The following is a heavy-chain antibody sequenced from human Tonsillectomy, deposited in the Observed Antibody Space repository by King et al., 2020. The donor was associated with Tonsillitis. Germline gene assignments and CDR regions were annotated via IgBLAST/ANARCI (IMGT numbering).Heavy chain of an antibody. J-gene: IGHJ4*02. Sequence: VQLVESGGGVVQPGGSLRLSCAASGFTFSSYGMHWVRQAPGKGLEWVALMRNDGTNSYYADSVKGRFTISRDNSKNTLYLQMNSLRAEDTAVYYCAKDISVGTAFDYWGQGTLVTVSS. CDR2: MRNDGTNS. CDR1: GFTFSSYG. D-gene: IGHD4-23*01. V-gene: IGHV3-30*02. CDR3: AKDISVGTAFDY.